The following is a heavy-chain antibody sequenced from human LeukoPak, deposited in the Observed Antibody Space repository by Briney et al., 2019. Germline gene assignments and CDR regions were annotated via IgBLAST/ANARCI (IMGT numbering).Heavy chain of an antibody. Sequence: SETLSLTCTVSGYSISSGYYWGWIRQPPGKGLEWIGSIYHSGSTYYNPSLKSRVTISVDTSKNQFSLKLSSVTAADTAVYYCARDRRTGIDYYYMDVWGKGTTVTVSS. D-gene: IGHD7-27*01. CDR2: IYHSGST. CDR3: ARDRRTGIDYYYMDV. V-gene: IGHV4-38-2*02. CDR1: GYSISSGYY. J-gene: IGHJ6*03.